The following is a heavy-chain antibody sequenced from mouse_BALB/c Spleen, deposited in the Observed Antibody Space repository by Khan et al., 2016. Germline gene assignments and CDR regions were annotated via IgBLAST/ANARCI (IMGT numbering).Heavy chain of an antibody. CDR1: GYSITSGYG. CDR2: ISYSGST. Sequence: EVQLQESGPGLVKPSQSLSLTCTVTGYSITSGYGWNWIRQFPGNKLEWMGYISYSGSTNYNPSLKSRISITRDTSKNQFFLQLNSVTTEDTATYYCARYYGYDYWYFDVWGAGTTVTVSS. J-gene: IGHJ1*01. D-gene: IGHD2-2*01. V-gene: IGHV3-2*02. CDR3: ARYYGYDYWYFDV.